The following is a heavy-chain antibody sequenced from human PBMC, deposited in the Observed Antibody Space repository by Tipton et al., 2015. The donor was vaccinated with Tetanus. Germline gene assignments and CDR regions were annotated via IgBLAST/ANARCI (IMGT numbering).Heavy chain of an antibody. CDR2: ISPSGRT. D-gene: IGHD6-13*01. V-gene: IGHV4-61*08. J-gene: IGHJ5*02. Sequence: TLSLTCSVSRGSLRSDDYQWNWIRQPPGKGLEWLAYISPSGRTNSNYSLKSRITISQDKSKNQFSLRLTSVTAADTAVYYCARDPGIASAGLWFDPWGQGTLVTVSS. CDR1: RGSLRSDDYQ. CDR3: ARDPGIASAGLWFDP.